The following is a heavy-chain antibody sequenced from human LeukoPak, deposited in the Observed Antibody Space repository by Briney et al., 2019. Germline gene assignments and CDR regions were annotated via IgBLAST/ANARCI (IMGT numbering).Heavy chain of an antibody. CDR1: GFTFSSFW. J-gene: IGHJ4*02. Sequence: GGSLRLSCAAAGFTFSSFWMSWVRQAPGKGLEWVANIKEDGSEKYYVDSVKGRFTISRDNAKKSLYLQMNSLRAEDTAVYYCARWAESNDYWGQGTLVTVSS. CDR2: IKEDGSEK. V-gene: IGHV3-7*05. CDR3: ARWAESNDY.